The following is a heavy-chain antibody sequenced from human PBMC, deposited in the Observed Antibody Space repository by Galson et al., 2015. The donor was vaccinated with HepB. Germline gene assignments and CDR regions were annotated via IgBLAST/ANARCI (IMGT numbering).Heavy chain of an antibody. CDR3: AREGVGECRGAFDY. CDR2: IWYDGSNK. V-gene: IGHV3-33*01. D-gene: IGHD3-16*01. Sequence: SLRLSCAASGFTFSSYGMHWVRQAPGKGLEWVAVIWYDGSNKYYADSVKGRFTISRDNSKNTLYLQMNSLRAEDTAVYYCAREGVGECRGAFDYWGQGTLVTVSS. J-gene: IGHJ4*02. CDR1: GFTFSSYG.